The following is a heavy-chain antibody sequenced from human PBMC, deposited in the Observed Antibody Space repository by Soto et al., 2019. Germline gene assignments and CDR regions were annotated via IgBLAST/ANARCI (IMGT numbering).Heavy chain of an antibody. V-gene: IGHV1-69*13. CDR1: GGAFGSCS. J-gene: IGHJ6*02. Sequence: SAKACCKASGGAFGSCSISWLRQSPGQRLEWMGGIIPIFGTANYAQKFQGRVTITADESTSTAYMELSSLRSEDTAVYYCAISPTSSSPGGYYYYYGMDVWGQGTTVTVSS. CDR3: AISPTSSSPGGYYYYYGMDV. D-gene: IGHD6-6*01. CDR2: IIPIFGTA.